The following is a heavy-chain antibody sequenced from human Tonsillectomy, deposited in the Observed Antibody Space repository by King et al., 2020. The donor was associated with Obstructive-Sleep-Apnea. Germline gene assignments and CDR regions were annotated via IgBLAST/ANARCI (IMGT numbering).Heavy chain of an antibody. Sequence: VQLVESGGGVVQPGRSLRLSCAASGFTFGSYGMHWVRQAPGKGREWGAVIWYDGRNKYYADSVRGRFTISRDNSKNTLYLQMNSLGAEDTAVYYCAGDYGYSSPRGPFDYWGQGTLVTVSS. CDR2: IWYDGRNK. CDR1: GFTFGSYG. J-gene: IGHJ4*02. V-gene: IGHV3-33*01. CDR3: AGDYGYSSPRGPFDY. D-gene: IGHD6-19*01.